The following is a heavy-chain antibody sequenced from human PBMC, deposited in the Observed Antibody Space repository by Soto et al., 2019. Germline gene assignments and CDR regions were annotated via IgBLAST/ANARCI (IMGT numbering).Heavy chain of an antibody. D-gene: IGHD2-15*01. Sequence: SETLSLTCTVSGGSISSSSYYWGWIRQPPGKGLEWIGSIYYSGSTYYNPSLKSRVTISVDTSKNQFSLKLSSVTAADTAVYYCARRIVVRPYYYYGMDVWGQGTTVTVSS. V-gene: IGHV4-39*01. J-gene: IGHJ6*02. CDR3: ARRIVVRPYYYYGMDV. CDR1: GGSISSSSYY. CDR2: IYYSGST.